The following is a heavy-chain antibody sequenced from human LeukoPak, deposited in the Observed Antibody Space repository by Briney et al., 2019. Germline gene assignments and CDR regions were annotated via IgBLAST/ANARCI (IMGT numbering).Heavy chain of an antibody. CDR2: IYTSEVT. J-gene: IGHJ5*02. CDR3: ARSDGIVGEEAWFDP. CDR1: GGSISTFY. Sequence: SETLSLTCIVSGGSISTFYWNWIRQPPGKGLEWIGYIYTSEVTIYSPSFRSRVAISVDTSKNQFSLNLSSVTAADTAVYFCARSDGIVGEEAWFDPWGPGTLVTVSS. V-gene: IGHV4-4*09. D-gene: IGHD1-26*01.